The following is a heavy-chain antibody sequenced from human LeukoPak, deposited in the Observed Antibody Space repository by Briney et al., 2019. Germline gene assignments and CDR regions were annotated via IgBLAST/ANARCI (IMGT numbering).Heavy chain of an antibody. Sequence: SETLSLTCTVSGGSISSYYWSWIRQPPGKGLEWIGYIYYSGSANYNPSLKSRVTISVDTSKNQFSLKLASVSAADTAVYYCARGDSSSWYSYWGQGTLVTVSS. CDR2: IYYSGSA. D-gene: IGHD6-13*01. CDR3: ARGDSSSWYSY. V-gene: IGHV4-59*01. CDR1: GGSISSYY. J-gene: IGHJ4*02.